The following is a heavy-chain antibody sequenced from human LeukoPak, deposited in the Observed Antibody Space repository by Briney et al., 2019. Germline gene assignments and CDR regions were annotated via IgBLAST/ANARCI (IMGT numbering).Heavy chain of an antibody. D-gene: IGHD2/OR15-2a*01. V-gene: IGHV4-59*01. CDR2: LYYSGST. CDR3: ARVRGTFETD. J-gene: IGHJ1*01. Sequence: SETLSLTRTVSGGSITTYYWSWIRQPPGKGLEWIGYLYYSGSTTYSPSLKSRVTMSVDTSKSQFSLRLSSVTAADTAIYYCARVRGTFETDWGQGTLVTVSS. CDR1: GGSITTYY.